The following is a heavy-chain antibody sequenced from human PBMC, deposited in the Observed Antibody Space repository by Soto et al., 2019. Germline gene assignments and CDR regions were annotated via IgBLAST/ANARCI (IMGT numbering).Heavy chain of an antibody. D-gene: IGHD3-10*01. J-gene: IGHJ3*02. Sequence: GASVKVSCKASGYTFTGYYMHWVRQAPGQGLEWMGWINPNSGGTNYAQKFQGWVTMTRDTSISTAYMELSRLRSDDTAVYYCAASMVPGAGGDSLDIWRHATMVTVSS. CDR3: AASMVPGAGGDSLDI. V-gene: IGHV1-2*04. CDR1: GYTFTGYY. CDR2: INPNSGGT.